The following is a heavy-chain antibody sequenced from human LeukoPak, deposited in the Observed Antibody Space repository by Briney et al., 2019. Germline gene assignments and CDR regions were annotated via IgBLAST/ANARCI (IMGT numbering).Heavy chain of an antibody. CDR2: IYYSGST. J-gene: IGHJ5*02. CDR1: GGSISSGGYY. Sequence: SETLSLTCTVSGGSISSGGYYWSWIRQHPGKGLEWIGYIYYSGSTYYNPSLKSRVTISVDTSKNQFSLKLSSVTAADTAVYYSARGEEWELLYWFDPWGQGTLVPVSS. CDR3: ARGEEWELLYWFDP. V-gene: IGHV4-31*03. D-gene: IGHD1-26*01.